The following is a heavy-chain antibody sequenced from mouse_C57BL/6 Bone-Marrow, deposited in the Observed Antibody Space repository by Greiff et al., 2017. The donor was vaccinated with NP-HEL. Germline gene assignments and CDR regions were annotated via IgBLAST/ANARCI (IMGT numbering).Heavy chain of an antibody. CDR2: INPYNGGT. Sequence: VQLQQSGPVLVKPGASVKMSCKASGYTFTDYYMNWVKQSHGKSLEWIGVINPYNGGTSYNQKFKGKATLTVDKSSSTAYMELNSLTSEDSAVYYCARRGRPVRDAMDYWGQGTSVTVSS. CDR3: ARRGRPVRDAMDY. J-gene: IGHJ4*01. CDR1: GYTFTDYY. D-gene: IGHD1-2*01. V-gene: IGHV1-19*01.